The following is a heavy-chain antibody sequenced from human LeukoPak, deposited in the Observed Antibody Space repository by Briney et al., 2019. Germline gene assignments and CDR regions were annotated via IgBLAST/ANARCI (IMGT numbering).Heavy chain of an antibody. CDR3: ARDQRGFSYSKYYFDY. CDR2: IWYDGTNK. J-gene: IGHJ4*02. Sequence: SGGSLRLSCAASGFTFSSYGMHWVRQAPGKGLEWVAVIWYDGTNKYYADSVKGRFTISRDNSKNTLYLQMNSLRAEDTAVYYCARDQRGFSYSKYYFDYGGQGTLVTVSS. V-gene: IGHV3-33*01. CDR1: GFTFSSYG. D-gene: IGHD5-18*01.